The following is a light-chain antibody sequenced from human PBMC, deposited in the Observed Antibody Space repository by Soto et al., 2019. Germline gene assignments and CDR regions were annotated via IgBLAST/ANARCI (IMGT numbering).Light chain of an antibody. Sequence: QSVLTQPPPASGTPGQRVTISCSGSSSNIGSNTVNWYQHLPGTAPKLLIYSNNQRPSGVPDRFSGSKSGTSASLAISGLQSEDEADYYCAAWDDSLNGPGVVFGGGTKLTVL. CDR2: SNN. J-gene: IGLJ2*01. CDR3: AAWDDSLNGPGVV. CDR1: SSNIGSNT. V-gene: IGLV1-44*01.